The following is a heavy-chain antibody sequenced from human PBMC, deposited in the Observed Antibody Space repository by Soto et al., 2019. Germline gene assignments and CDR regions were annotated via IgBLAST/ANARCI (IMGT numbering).Heavy chain of an antibody. D-gene: IGHD4-4*01. J-gene: IGHJ4*02. Sequence: QVQVQESGPGLVKASDTLSLTCRVSGYFISSSHWWGWIRQPPGKGLEWIGHINYSGSFYHDPSLNSRVTMSLDTSKHQCSLRLSSVTAVDTAVYYCARIATTTLGGPIDYWGRGTLVTVSS. CDR3: ARIATTTLGGPIDY. CDR2: INYSGSF. CDR1: GYFISSSHW. V-gene: IGHV4-28*05.